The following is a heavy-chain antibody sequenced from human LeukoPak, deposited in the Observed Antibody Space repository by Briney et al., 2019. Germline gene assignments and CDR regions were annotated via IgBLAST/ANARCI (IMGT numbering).Heavy chain of an antibody. Sequence: GRSLRLSRAASGFTVCSIYMSWVREAPGKGLESVSVIYSGGSTYYADSVKGRFTISRDNSKNTLYLQMNSLRDEDTAVYYCARGRMDYWGQGTLVTVSS. CDR1: GFTVCSIY. CDR3: ARGRMDY. V-gene: IGHV3-53*05. CDR2: IYSGGST. D-gene: IGHD1-14*01. J-gene: IGHJ4*02.